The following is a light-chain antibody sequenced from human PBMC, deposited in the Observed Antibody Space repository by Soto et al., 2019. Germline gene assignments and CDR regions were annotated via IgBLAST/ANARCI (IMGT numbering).Light chain of an antibody. CDR3: HQYGSPPGT. J-gene: IGKJ2*01. V-gene: IGKV3-20*01. Sequence: EIVLTQSPGTLSLSPGERATLSCRTSQSVSSYFAWYQHKRGQAPRLLMYGASRRATGIPDRFSGSGSGTDFTLTISRLEPKDFAVYYCHQYGSPPGTFGQGTKLEIK. CDR2: GAS. CDR1: QSVSSY.